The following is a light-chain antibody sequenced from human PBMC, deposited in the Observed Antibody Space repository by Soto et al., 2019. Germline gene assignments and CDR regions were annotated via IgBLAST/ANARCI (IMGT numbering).Light chain of an antibody. CDR2: AAT. Sequence: DIEVTQSPASLSASVGDRVTNTCRANQTINYYLNWYQKKPGKAPRLLIYAATSLQSGVPSRFSGSGSGTDFTLTIFALQPEDFATYYCQENSKIAGMFGQGTKVDIK. CDR3: QENSKIAGM. CDR1: QTINYY. V-gene: IGKV1-39*01. J-gene: IGKJ1*01.